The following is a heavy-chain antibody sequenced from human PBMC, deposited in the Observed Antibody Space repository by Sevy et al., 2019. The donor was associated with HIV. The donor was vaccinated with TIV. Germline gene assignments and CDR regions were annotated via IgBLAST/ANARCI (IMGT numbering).Heavy chain of an antibody. J-gene: IGHJ3*02. D-gene: IGHD7-27*01. V-gene: IGHV3-33*01. CDR1: GFSLSGFG. CDR3: ARELGPLVGFDI. Sequence: GGSLRLSCAASGFSLSGFGVQWVRQAPGKGLEWVAVMWVDGRNKFYAESVKGRFIISRDNSKNTMYLQMNSLTAEDTAVYYCARELGPLVGFDIWGRGTKVTVSS. CDR2: MWVDGRNK.